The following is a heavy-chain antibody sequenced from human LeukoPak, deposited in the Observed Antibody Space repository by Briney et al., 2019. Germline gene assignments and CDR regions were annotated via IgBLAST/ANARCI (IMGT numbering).Heavy chain of an antibody. V-gene: IGHV4-39*07. CDR1: GGSISSSSYY. CDR2: IYYSGST. Sequence: SETLSLTCTVSGGSISSSSYYWGWIRQPPGKGLEWIGSIYYSGSTYYNPSLKSRVTISVDTSKNQFSLKLSSVTAADTAVYYCARDRVRGYSYGRGFYGMDVWGQGTTVTVSS. D-gene: IGHD5-18*01. CDR3: ARDRVRGYSYGRGFYGMDV. J-gene: IGHJ6*02.